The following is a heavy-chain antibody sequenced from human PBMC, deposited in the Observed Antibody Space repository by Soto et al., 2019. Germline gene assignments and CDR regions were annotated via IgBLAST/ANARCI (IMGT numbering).Heavy chain of an antibody. CDR2: IWYDGSNK. D-gene: IGHD3-10*01. J-gene: IGHJ4*02. Sequence: QVQLVESGGDVVQPGRSLRLSCAASGFTFSSYGMHWVRQAPGKGLEWVAVIWYDGSNKYYADSVKGRFTISRDNSKNTLYLQMNSLRAEDTAVYYCARDSPKSMVDLDYWGQGTLVTVSS. V-gene: IGHV3-33*01. CDR3: ARDSPKSMVDLDY. CDR1: GFTFSSYG.